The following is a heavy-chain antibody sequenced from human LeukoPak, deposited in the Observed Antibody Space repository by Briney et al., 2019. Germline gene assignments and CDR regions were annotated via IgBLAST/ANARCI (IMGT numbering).Heavy chain of an antibody. CDR2: ISPTSTTI. CDR3: ARRGNNYGYIDY. V-gene: IGHV3-48*04. CDR1: GFTFSSYT. D-gene: IGHD1/OR15-1a*01. J-gene: IGHJ4*02. Sequence: GGSLRLSCAASGFTFSSYTVTWVRQAPGKGLDWVSYISPTSTTIYYADSVRGRFTISRDNAKHSLYLQMNSLRVEDTAVYYCARRGNNYGYIDYWGQGTLVTVSS.